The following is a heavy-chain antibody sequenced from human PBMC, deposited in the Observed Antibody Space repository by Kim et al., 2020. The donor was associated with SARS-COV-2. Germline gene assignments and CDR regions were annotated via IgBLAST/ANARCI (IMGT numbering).Heavy chain of an antibody. D-gene: IGHD2-15*01. CDR2: INPSGGST. CDR3: ARDLWGESGGSETGYY. Sequence: ASVKVSCKASGYTFTSYYMHWVRQAPGQGLEWMGIINPSGGSTSYAQKFQGRVTMTRDTSTSTVYMELSSLRSEDTAVYYCARDLWGESGGSETGYYWGQGTLVTVSS. V-gene: IGHV1-46*01. CDR1: GYTFTSYY. J-gene: IGHJ4*02.